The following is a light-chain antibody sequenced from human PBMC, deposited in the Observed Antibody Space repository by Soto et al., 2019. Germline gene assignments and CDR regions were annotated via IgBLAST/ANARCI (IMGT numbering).Light chain of an antibody. CDR3: SSYTSSSTRV. CDR2: DVN. CDR1: SSDVGGYNY. Sequence: QSALTQPASMSGSPGQSITISCTGTSSDVGGYNYVSWYQQHPDKAPKLMIYDVNNRPSGVSNRFSGSKSGNTASLTISGLQAEDEADYYCSSYTSSSTRVFGTGTKLTVL. J-gene: IGLJ1*01. V-gene: IGLV2-14*01.